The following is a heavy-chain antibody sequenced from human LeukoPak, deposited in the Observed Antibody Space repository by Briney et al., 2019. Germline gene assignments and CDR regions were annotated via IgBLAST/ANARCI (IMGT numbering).Heavy chain of an antibody. V-gene: IGHV3-23*01. CDR2: ISGSGGST. CDR3: AKDLKRWELPPDAFDI. J-gene: IGHJ3*02. D-gene: IGHD1-26*01. Sequence: GGPLRLSCAASGFTFSSYAMSWVRQAPGKGLEWVSAISGSGGSTYYADSVKGRFTISRDNSKNTLYLQMNSLRAEDTAVYHCAKDLKRWELPPDAFDIWGQGTMVTVSS. CDR1: GFTFSSYA.